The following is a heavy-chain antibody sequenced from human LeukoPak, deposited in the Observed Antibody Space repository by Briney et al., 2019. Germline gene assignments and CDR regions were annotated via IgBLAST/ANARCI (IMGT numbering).Heavy chain of an antibody. CDR2: IIPIFGTA. D-gene: IGHD3-10*01. V-gene: IGHV1-69*05. J-gene: IGHJ4*02. CDR3: ERDRVLLGYY. Sequence: EASVKVSCKASGGTFSSYAISWVRQAPGQGLEWMGRIIPIFGTANYAQKFQGRVTITTDESTSTAYMELSSLRSEDTAVYYCERDRVLLGYYWGQGTLVTVSS. CDR1: GGTFSSYA.